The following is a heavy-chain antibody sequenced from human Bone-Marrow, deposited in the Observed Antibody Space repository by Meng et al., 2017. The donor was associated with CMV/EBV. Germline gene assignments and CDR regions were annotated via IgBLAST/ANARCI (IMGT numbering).Heavy chain of an antibody. J-gene: IGHJ3*02. CDR1: GFTFSDYY. CDR3: AREKGRRWRQIPDAFDI. Sequence: LSLTCAASGFTFSDYYISWIRQAPGKGLEWVSYIVGISGSTKFYADSVKGRFTISRDDAKSSLYLQMNSLRAEDTAVYYCAREKGRRWRQIPDAFDIWGQGTKVTVSS. V-gene: IGHV3-11*01. CDR2: IVGISGSTK. D-gene: IGHD5-24*01.